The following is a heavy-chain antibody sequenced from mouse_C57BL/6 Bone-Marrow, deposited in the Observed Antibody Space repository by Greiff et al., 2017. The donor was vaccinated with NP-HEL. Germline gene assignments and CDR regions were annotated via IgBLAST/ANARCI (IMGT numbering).Heavy chain of an antibody. Sequence: EVQRVESGGGLVQPGGSMKLSCVASGFTFSNYWMNWVRQSPEKGLEWVAQIRLKSDNYATHYAESVQGRFTISRDDSKSSVYLQMNNLRAEDTGIYYCTAPWFAYWGQGTLVTVSA. J-gene: IGHJ3*01. V-gene: IGHV6-3*01. CDR1: GFTFSNYW. CDR3: TAPWFAY. CDR2: IRLKSDNYAT.